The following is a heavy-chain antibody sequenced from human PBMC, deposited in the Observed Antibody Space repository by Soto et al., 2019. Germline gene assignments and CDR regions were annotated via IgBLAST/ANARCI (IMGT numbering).Heavy chain of an antibody. CDR1: GYAFPTYG. D-gene: IGHD1-1*01. CDR3: ARGRYGDY. V-gene: IGHV1-18*01. Sequence: QVHLVQSGVEVKKPGASVKFSCKGSGYAFPTYGITWVRQAPGQGLEWMGWISAHNGNTNYAQKLQGRVTVTRDTSTSTAYMELMSLRSDDTAVYYCARGRYGDYWGQGALVTVSS. CDR2: ISAHNGNT. J-gene: IGHJ4*02.